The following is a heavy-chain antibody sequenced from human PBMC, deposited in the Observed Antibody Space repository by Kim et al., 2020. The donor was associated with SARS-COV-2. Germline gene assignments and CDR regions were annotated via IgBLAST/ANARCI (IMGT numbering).Heavy chain of an antibody. J-gene: IGHJ4*02. D-gene: IGHD2-21*02. CDR3: ARGPPIGGGDCYSH. Sequence: PSPNRRVTISIDTSKNQFSLKVSSVTAADTAVYYCARGPPIGGGDCYSHWGQGTLVTVSS. V-gene: IGHV4-30-2*05.